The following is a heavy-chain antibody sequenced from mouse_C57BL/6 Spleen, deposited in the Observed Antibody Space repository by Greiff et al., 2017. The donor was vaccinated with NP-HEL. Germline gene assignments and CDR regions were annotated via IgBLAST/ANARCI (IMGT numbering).Heavy chain of an antibody. CDR1: GYTFTSYW. CDR2: IDPSDSYT. J-gene: IGHJ2*01. D-gene: IGHD2-3*01. V-gene: IGHV1-59*01. Sequence: QVQLQQPGAELVRPGTSVKLSCKASGYTFTSYWMHWVKQRPGQGLEWIGVIDPSDSYTNYNQQFKGKATLTVDTSSSTAYMQLSSLTSEDSAVYYCARSREEGYYYFDYWGQGTTLTVSS. CDR3: ARSREEGYYYFDY.